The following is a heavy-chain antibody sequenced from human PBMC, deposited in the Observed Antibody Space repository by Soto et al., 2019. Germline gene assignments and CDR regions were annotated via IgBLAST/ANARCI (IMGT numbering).Heavy chain of an antibody. Sequence: QVQLQQWGAGLLKPSETLSLTRDVYGGSFGGYFWSWIRQPPGKGLEWIGEINHGGITNYNPSLKSRITISVDTSKNQFSLKLSSVTAADAAVYYCARQGAVTVMFYYHGMDVWGQGTSVTVSS. D-gene: IGHD2-21*02. CDR3: ARQGAVTVMFYYHGMDV. J-gene: IGHJ6*02. CDR2: INHGGIT. CDR1: GGSFGGYF. V-gene: IGHV4-34*02.